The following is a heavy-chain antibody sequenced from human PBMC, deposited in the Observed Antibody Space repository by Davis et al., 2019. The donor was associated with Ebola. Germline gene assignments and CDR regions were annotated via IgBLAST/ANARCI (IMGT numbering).Heavy chain of an antibody. CDR3: ATFSTGSGSYYNGGPSTYGMDV. CDR1: GYSFTSYW. D-gene: IGHD3-10*01. CDR2: IYPGDSDT. J-gene: IGHJ6*02. V-gene: IGHV5-51*01. Sequence: PGGSLRLSCKGSGYSFTSYWIGWVRQMPGKGLEWMGIIYPGDSDTRYSPSFQGQVTISADKSISTAYLQWSSLKASDTAMYYCATFSTGSGSYYNGGPSTYGMDVWGQGTTVTVSS.